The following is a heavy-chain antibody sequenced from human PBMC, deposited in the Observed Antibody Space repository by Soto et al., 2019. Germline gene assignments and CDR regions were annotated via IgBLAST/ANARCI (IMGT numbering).Heavy chain of an antibody. Sequence: QVQLVQSGAEVKKPGASVKVSCKASGYTFTSYAMHWVRQAPGQRLEWMGWINAGNGNTKYSQKFQGRVTITRDTSASTAYMELSSLRSDDTAVYYCARGTEVAATPFDYWGQGTLVIVSS. J-gene: IGHJ4*02. CDR1: GYTFTSYA. CDR3: ARGTEVAATPFDY. CDR2: INAGNGNT. V-gene: IGHV1-3*01. D-gene: IGHD2-15*01.